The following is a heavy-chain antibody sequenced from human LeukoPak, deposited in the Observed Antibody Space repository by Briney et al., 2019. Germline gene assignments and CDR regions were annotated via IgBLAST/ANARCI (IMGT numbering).Heavy chain of an antibody. Sequence: GGSLRLSCAASGFTFSDYYMSWIRQAPGKGLEWVSYISSSGRTIYYADSVKGRFTISRDNAKNSLYLQMNSLRAEDTAVYYCARATDGGYSNYYCYYMDVWGKGTTVTVSS. CDR2: ISSSGRTI. V-gene: IGHV3-11*01. CDR1: GFTFSDYY. D-gene: IGHD5-12*01. CDR3: ARATDGGYSNYYCYYMDV. J-gene: IGHJ6*03.